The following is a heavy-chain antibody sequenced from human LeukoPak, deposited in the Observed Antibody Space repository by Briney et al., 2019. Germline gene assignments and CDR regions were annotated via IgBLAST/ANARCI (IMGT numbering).Heavy chain of an antibody. D-gene: IGHD3-16*02. J-gene: IGHJ4*02. Sequence: ASVKVSCKASGYTFIGYYMHWLRQAPGQGLEWMGWTNPNSGGTDNAQKFRGRVTMTRDTSITTVYMELSRLTSDDTAVYYCAIRYVWGSYHPYYFDYWGQGTLVTVSS. V-gene: IGHV1-2*02. CDR1: GYTFIGYY. CDR2: TNPNSGGT. CDR3: AIRYVWGSYHPYYFDY.